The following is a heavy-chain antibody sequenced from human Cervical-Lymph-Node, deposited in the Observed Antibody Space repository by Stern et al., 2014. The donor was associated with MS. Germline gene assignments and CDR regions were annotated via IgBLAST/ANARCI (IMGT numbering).Heavy chain of an antibody. CDR2: ITTDAHST. V-gene: IGHV3-74*01. CDR1: GFTFNHYW. Sequence: EVQLVESGGGLVKPGGSLRLSCVTSGFTFNHYWMHWVRQAPGPGLVWVSRITTDAHSTKYADSVKGRFTISRDDAKNTVYLQMDSLRAEDTAVYFCTRGGTGRTWGSFDIWGQGTMVTVSS. J-gene: IGHJ3*02. D-gene: IGHD3/OR15-3a*01. CDR3: TRGGTGRTWGSFDI.